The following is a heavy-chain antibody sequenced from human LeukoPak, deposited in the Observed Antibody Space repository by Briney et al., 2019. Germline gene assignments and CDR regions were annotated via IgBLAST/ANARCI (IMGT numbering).Heavy chain of an antibody. CDR3: ARIQRYYDSSGYFRFDY. D-gene: IGHD3-22*01. CDR2: IFSNDEK. V-gene: IGHV2-26*01. J-gene: IGHJ4*02. Sequence: ESGPTLVNPTETLTLTCTVSGFSLSNARMGVSWIRQPPGKALEWLAHIFSNDEKSYSTSLKSRLTMSKDTSKSQVVLTMTNMDPVDTATYYCARIQRYYDSSGYFRFDYWGQGTLVTVSS. CDR1: GFSLSNARMG.